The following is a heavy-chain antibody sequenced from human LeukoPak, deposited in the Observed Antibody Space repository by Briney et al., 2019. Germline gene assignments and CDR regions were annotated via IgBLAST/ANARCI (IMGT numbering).Heavy chain of an antibody. Sequence: ASVKVSCKASGYTFTSYAMHWVRQAPGQRLEWMGWINAGNGNTKYSQEFQGRVTITRDTSASTAYMELSSLRSEDMAVYYCARAALRYFDWSQYYFDYWGQGTLVTVSS. D-gene: IGHD3-9*01. J-gene: IGHJ4*02. CDR1: GYTFTSYA. V-gene: IGHV1-3*03. CDR3: ARAALRYFDWSQYYFDY. CDR2: INAGNGNT.